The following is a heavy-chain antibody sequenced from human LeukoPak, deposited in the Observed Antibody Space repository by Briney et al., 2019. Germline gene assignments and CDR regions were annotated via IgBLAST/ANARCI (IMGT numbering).Heavy chain of an antibody. CDR3: ARAIGKSEGY. Sequence: PGGSLRLSCAASGFTFSSYWMHWVRQAPGKGLEWAANINQDGSEKYYVDSVKGRFTTSRDNAKNSLYLQMNSLRAEDTAVYYCARAIGKSEGYWGQGTLVTVSS. CDR1: GFTFSSYW. V-gene: IGHV3-7*01. CDR2: INQDGSEK. D-gene: IGHD4-23*01. J-gene: IGHJ4*02.